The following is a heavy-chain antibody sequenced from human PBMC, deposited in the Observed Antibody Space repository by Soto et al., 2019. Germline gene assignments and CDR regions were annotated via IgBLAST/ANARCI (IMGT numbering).Heavy chain of an antibody. D-gene: IGHD3-22*01. V-gene: IGHV1-46*01. CDR1: GYTFTSYY. CDR3: ARGRLNYYDSSGDFDY. CDR2: INPSGGST. J-gene: IGHJ4*02. Sequence: ASVKVSCKASGYTFTSYYMHWVRQAPGQGLEWMGIINPSGGSTSYAQKFQGRVTMTRDTSTSTVYMELSSLRSEDTAVYYCARGRLNYYDSSGDFDYWGQGTLVTVYS.